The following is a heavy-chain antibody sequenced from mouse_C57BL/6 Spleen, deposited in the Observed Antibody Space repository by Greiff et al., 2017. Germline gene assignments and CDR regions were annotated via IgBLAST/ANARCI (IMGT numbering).Heavy chain of an antibody. CDR2: INPNSGST. V-gene: IGHV1-64*01. J-gene: IGHJ2*01. CDR3: ASNYANFDY. D-gene: IGHD2-1*01. Sequence: VQLQQPGAELVKPGASVKLSCKASGYTFTSYWMHWVKQRPGKGLEWIGMINPNSGSTNYNEKFKGKATLTVDTSSSTAYMQISSLTSEDSAVYYCASNYANFDYWGQGTTLTVSS. CDR1: GYTFTSYW.